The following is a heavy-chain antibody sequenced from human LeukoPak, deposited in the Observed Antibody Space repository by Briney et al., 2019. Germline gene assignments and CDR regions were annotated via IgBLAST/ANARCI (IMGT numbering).Heavy chain of an antibody. CDR3: ASSPAYSSSWYAIDN. CDR2: IGTAGDT. V-gene: IGHV3-13*01. CDR1: GFTFSNYA. J-gene: IGHJ4*02. Sequence: GGSLRLSCAASGFTFSNYAMHWVRQAAGKGLDWASAIGTAGDTYYPGSVKGRFTISRENAKNSLYLQMNSLSAGDTAVYYWASSPAYSSSWYAIDNWGQGTLVTVSS. D-gene: IGHD6-13*01.